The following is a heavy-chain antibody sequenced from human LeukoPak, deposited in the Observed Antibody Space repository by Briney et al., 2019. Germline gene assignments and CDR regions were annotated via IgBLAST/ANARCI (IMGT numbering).Heavy chain of an antibody. D-gene: IGHD2-2*01. Sequence: GASVKVSCKASGYTFTSYYMHWVRQAPGQGLEWMGIINPSGGSTSYAQKFQGRVTMTRDMSTSTVYMELSSPRSEDTAVYYCAREGSIVVVPAAHGYYMDVWGKGTTVTVSS. CDR1: GYTFTSYY. CDR3: AREGSIVVVPAAHGYYMDV. J-gene: IGHJ6*03. CDR2: INPSGGST. V-gene: IGHV1-46*01.